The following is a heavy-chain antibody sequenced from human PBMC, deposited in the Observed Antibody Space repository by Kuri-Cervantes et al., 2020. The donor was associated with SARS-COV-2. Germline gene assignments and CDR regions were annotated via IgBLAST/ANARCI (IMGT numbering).Heavy chain of an antibody. Sequence: GESLKISCAASGFTFSRNAMSWVRQAPGKGLEWVSTISTSGGNTYYADSVKGRFTISRDNSKNTLYLQMNNLRGDDTAVYFCARGRVGVQDFWGQGTLVTVSS. CDR2: ISTSGGNT. CDR1: GFTFSRNA. J-gene: IGHJ4*02. CDR3: ARGRVGVQDF. D-gene: IGHD2-21*01. V-gene: IGHV3-23*01.